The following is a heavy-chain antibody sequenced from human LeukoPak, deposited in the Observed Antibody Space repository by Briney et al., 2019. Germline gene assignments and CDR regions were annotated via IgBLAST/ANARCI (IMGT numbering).Heavy chain of an antibody. D-gene: IGHD2-8*02. J-gene: IGHJ6*03. CDR3: ASSKLVNYYYYYMDV. CDR2: IIPIFGTA. V-gene: IGHV1-69*05. CDR1: GGTFSSYA. Sequence: GASVKVSCKASGGTFSSYAISWVRQAPGQGLEWMGGIIPIFGTANYAQKFQGRVTITTDESTSTAYMELSSLRSEDTAVYYCASSKLVNYYYYYMDVWGKGTTVTVSS.